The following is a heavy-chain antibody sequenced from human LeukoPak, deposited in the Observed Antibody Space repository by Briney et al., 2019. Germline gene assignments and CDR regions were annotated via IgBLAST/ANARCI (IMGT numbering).Heavy chain of an antibody. CDR3: ARDWAGYGMDV. D-gene: IGHD7-27*01. CDR1: GLTLSSIS. J-gene: IGHJ6*02. Sequence: SGGSLRLSCSASGLTLSSISMMRVPPAPGQGLEWVLSISSSSYIYSADSVKGRFTISRDNAKNSLYLQMSSLRAEDTAVYYCARDWAGYGMDVWGQGATVTVSS. V-gene: IGHV3-21*01. CDR2: ISSSSYI.